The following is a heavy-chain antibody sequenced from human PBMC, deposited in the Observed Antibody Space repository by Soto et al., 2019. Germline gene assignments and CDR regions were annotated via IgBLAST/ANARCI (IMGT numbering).Heavy chain of an antibody. CDR3: ASDRDDYGSGNYYTRIDF. CDR1: GGILSTYA. CDR2: IIPIFGTS. D-gene: IGHD3-10*01. V-gene: IGHV1-69*01. Sequence: QVQVIQSGAEVKKPGSSVKVSCQVSGGILSTYAISWLRQAPAQGLEWMGGIIPIFGTSNYSQKFQGRVTITADESTSTGCMELSGLRSEDTAVYYCASDRDDYGSGNYYTRIDFWGQGTLVTVSP. J-gene: IGHJ4*02.